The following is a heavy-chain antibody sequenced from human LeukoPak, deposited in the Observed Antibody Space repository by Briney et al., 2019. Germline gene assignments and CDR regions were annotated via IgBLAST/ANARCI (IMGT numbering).Heavy chain of an antibody. CDR1: GFTFSSYS. Sequence: KPGGSLRLSCAASGFTFSSYSMNWVRQAPGKGLEWVSSISSSSSYIYYADSVKGRFTISRDNAKNSLYLQMNSLRAEDTAVYYCARAGYCSGGSCHHDFDYWGQGTLVTVSS. J-gene: IGHJ4*02. CDR3: ARAGYCSGGSCHHDFDY. CDR2: ISSSSSYI. D-gene: IGHD2-15*01. V-gene: IGHV3-21*01.